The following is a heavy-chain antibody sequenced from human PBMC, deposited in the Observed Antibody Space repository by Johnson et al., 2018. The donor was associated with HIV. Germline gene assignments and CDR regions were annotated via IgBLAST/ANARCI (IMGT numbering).Heavy chain of an antibody. CDR3: AKVWSGYSSSS. CDR1: GFTFSSYW. Sequence: VQLVESGGGLVQPGGSLRLSCAASGFTFSSYWMSWVRQAPGKGLEWVSGINWNGGNTGYADSVKGRFTISRDNSKNTLYLQMNRLRAEDTAVYYCAKVWSGYSSSSWGQGTMVTGSS. J-gene: IGHJ3*01. D-gene: IGHD6-13*01. V-gene: IGHV3-23*04. CDR2: INWNGGNT.